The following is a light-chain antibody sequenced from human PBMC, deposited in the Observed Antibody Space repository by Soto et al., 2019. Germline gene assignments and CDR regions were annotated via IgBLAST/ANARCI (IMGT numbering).Light chain of an antibody. CDR1: SSDVGEYNY. J-gene: IGLJ2*01. CDR3: SSYTSSSSVV. V-gene: IGLV2-8*01. CDR2: EVS. Sequence: QSALTQPPSASGSPGQSVTIPCTGTSSDVGEYNYVSWYQHHPGKVPKLLIYEVSKRPSGVPDRFSGSKSGNTASLTISGLQAEDEADYYCSSYTSSSSVVFGGGTKVTVL.